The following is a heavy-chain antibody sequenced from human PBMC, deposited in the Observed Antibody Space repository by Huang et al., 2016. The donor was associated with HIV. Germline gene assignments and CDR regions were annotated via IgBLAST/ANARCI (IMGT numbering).Heavy chain of an antibody. Sequence: QVQLVQSRAEVKKPGASVNVSCKVSAYTLTELSIPWVRQPPGKGLEWMVGFDPEIVETIYAQKFQGRVTMTEDTSTETAFMQLSGLRPEDTAVYYCATGFGVFFDFWGQGTLVTVSS. J-gene: IGHJ4*02. CDR3: ATGFGVFFDF. CDR2: FDPEIVET. D-gene: IGHD3-16*01. CDR1: AYTLTELS. V-gene: IGHV1-24*01.